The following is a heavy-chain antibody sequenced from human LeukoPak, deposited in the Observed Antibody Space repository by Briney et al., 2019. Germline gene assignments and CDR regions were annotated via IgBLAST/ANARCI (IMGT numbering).Heavy chain of an antibody. V-gene: IGHV4-34*01. Sequence: SETLSLTCAVYGGSFSDYYWTWIRQPPGKGLEWIGEINHSGSTNYNPSLKSRVTISVDTSRNQFSLKLSSVTAADTAVYYCARHPVGAIPLDYWGQGTLVTVSS. D-gene: IGHD1-26*01. J-gene: IGHJ4*02. CDR1: GGSFSDYY. CDR3: ARHPVGAIPLDY. CDR2: INHSGST.